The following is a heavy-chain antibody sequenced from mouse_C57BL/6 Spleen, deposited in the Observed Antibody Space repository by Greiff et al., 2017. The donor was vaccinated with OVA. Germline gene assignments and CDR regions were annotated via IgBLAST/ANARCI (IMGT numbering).Heavy chain of an antibody. V-gene: IGHV14-2*01. Sequence: EVQLQQSGAELVKPGASVKLSCTASGFNIKDYYMHWVKQRTEQGLEWIGRIDPEDGETKYAPKFPGKATITADTSSNTAYRQLSSLTSEDTAVYYCARDDYEVYAMDYWGQGTSVTVSS. CDR3: ARDDYEVYAMDY. D-gene: IGHD2-4*01. J-gene: IGHJ4*01. CDR1: GFNIKDYY. CDR2: IDPEDGET.